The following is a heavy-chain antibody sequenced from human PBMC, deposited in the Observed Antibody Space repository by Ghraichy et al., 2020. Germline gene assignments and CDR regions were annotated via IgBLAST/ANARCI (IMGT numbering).Heavy chain of an antibody. Sequence: SETLSLTCAVYGGSFSGYYWSWIRQPPGKGLEWIGEINHSGSTNYNPSLKSRVTISVDTSKNQFSLKLSSVTAADTAVYYCARAVGYCSGGSCSRGNWFDPWGQGTLVTVSS. CDR1: GGSFSGYY. CDR3: ARAVGYCSGGSCSRGNWFDP. D-gene: IGHD2-15*01. V-gene: IGHV4-34*01. J-gene: IGHJ5*02. CDR2: INHSGST.